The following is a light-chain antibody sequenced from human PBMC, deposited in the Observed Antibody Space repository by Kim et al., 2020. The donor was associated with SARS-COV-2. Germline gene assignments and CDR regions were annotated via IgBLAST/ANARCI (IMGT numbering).Light chain of an antibody. J-gene: IGKJ5*01. CDR3: QQRGN. CDR2: DAS. Sequence: LAPGERATLSCRASQSVATYLAWYQQKPGQAPRLLIYDASKRATGIPARFRGSGSGTDFTLTIGTLEPEDSAVYYCQQRGNFGQGTRLEIK. CDR1: QSVATY. V-gene: IGKV3-11*01.